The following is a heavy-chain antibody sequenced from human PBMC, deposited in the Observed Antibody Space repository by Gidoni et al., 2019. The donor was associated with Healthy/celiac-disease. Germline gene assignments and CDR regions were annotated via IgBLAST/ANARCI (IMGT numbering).Heavy chain of an antibody. V-gene: IGHV4-39*01. CDR3: ARHGMYCSGGSCHDLPADY. D-gene: IGHD2-15*01. J-gene: IGHJ4*02. Sequence: NPSLKSRVTISVDTSKNQFSLKLSSVTAADTAVYYCARHGMYCSGGSCHDLPADYWGQGTLVTVSS.